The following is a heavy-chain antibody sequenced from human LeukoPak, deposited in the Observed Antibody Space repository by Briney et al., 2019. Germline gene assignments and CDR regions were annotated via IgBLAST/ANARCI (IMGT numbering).Heavy chain of an antibody. D-gene: IGHD2-15*01. J-gene: IGHJ4*02. CDR2: IYHSGST. CDR1: GGSISGGGYS. CDR3: ARAPGNSGGYYFDY. Sequence: SQTLSLTCAVSGGSISGGGYSWSWIRQPPGEGLEWIGYIYHSGSTSYNPSLQSRVTISIDRSKNQFSLKLSSVTAADTAVYYCARAPGNSGGYYFDYWGQGTLVTVSS. V-gene: IGHV4-30-2*01.